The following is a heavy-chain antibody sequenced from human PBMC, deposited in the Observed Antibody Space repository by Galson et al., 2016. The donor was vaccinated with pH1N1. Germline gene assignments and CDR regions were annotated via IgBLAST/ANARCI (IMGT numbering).Heavy chain of an antibody. Sequence: SLRLSCAASGFTFDDYGMIWVRQRPGKGLEWVSAINWNGGNTGYADSVKGRFTISRDDAKNSLFLQMNSLRAEDAAVYYCARDPLRGALDIWGQGTKLTVSS. CDR1: GFTFDDYG. CDR2: INWNGGNT. CDR3: ARDPLRGALDI. D-gene: IGHD1-26*01. V-gene: IGHV3-20*04. J-gene: IGHJ3*02.